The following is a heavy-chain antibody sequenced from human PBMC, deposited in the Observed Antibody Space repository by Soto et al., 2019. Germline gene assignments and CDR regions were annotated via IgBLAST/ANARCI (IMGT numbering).Heavy chain of an antibody. CDR1: GFSVSSTY. CDR3: ARDYASGGYDY. D-gene: IGHD5-12*01. J-gene: IGHJ4*02. V-gene: IGHV3-53*01. Sequence: AVGSLRLSCTASGFSVSSTYMSWVRQAPGKGLEWVSTLSDGGSSHYADSVTGRFSVSRDNSKNTLYLQMNGLRADDTAIYYCARDYASGGYDYRGQGTQVTVSS. CDR2: LSDGGSS.